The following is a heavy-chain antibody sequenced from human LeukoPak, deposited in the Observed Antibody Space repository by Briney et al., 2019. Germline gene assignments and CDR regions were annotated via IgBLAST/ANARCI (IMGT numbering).Heavy chain of an antibody. J-gene: IGHJ5*02. Sequence: SGTLSLTCSVSGGSISSSTYYWGWIRQPPGKGLEWIGNIYNSGSTYYNPSLKSRVTISVDTSKNQFSLKLSSVAAADTAVYYCARQAYSSNLGWFDPWGQGTLVTVSS. CDR1: GGSISSSTYY. V-gene: IGHV4-39*01. D-gene: IGHD6-13*01. CDR3: ARQAYSSNLGWFDP. CDR2: IYNSGST.